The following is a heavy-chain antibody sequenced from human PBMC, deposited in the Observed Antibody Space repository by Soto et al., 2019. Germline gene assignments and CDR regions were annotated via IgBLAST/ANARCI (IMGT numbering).Heavy chain of an antibody. CDR1: GFSFSEYG. D-gene: IGHD5-12*01. Sequence: QVQLVESGGGVVQPGRSLRLSCEVSGFSFSEYGMHWVRQAPGKGLEWVAVIWYDGTTKNYADSVKGRFTISRDSSKKTVYLQMDSLKVEDTAVYYCARDVDRTSHLNWFDPWGQGVMVTVSS. J-gene: IGHJ5*02. V-gene: IGHV3-33*01. CDR3: ARDVDRTSHLNWFDP. CDR2: IWYDGTTK.